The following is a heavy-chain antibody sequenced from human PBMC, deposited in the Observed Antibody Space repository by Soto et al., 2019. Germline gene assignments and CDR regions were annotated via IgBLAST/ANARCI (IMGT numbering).Heavy chain of an antibody. D-gene: IGHD6-19*01. Sequence: QVQLVESGGGVVQPGRSLRLSCAASGFTFSSYGMHWVRQAPGKGLEWVAVISYDGSNKYYADSVKGRFTISRDNSKNTLYLQMNSLRAEDTAVYYCAKLAGSGYSSGWYVPGLDYWGQGTLVTVSS. J-gene: IGHJ4*02. CDR3: AKLAGSGYSSGWYVPGLDY. CDR1: GFTFSSYG. CDR2: ISYDGSNK. V-gene: IGHV3-30*18.